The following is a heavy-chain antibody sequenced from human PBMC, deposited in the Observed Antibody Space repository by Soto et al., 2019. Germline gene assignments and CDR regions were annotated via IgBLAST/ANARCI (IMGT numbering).Heavy chain of an antibody. CDR1: GFTFSSYA. V-gene: IGHV3-23*01. D-gene: IGHD6-13*01. Sequence: GGSLRLSCAASGFTFSSYAMSWVRQAPGKGLEWVSAISGSGGSTYYADSVKGRFTISRDNSKNTLYLQMNSLRSEDTAVYYCAKDTSRAAAGTSGDDYWGQGTLVTVSS. CDR2: ISGSGGST. CDR3: AKDTSRAAAGTSGDDY. J-gene: IGHJ4*02.